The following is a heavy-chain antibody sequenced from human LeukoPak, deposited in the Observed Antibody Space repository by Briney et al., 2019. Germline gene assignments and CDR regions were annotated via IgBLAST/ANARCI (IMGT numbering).Heavy chain of an antibody. CDR3: ARTPSYYYYGMDV. V-gene: IGHV3-33*01. CDR1: GFTFSSYG. CDR2: IWYDGSNK. Sequence: GRSLRLSCAASGFTFSSYGMHWVRQAPGKGLEWVAVIWYDGSNKYYADSVKGRFTISRDNSKNTLYLQMNSLRAENTAVYYCARTPSYYYYGMDVWGQGTTVTVSS. J-gene: IGHJ6*02.